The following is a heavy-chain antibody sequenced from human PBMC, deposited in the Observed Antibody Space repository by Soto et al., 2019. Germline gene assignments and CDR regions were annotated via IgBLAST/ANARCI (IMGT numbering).Heavy chain of an antibody. J-gene: IGHJ6*03. Sequence: EVQLVESGGGLVQPGGSLRLSCAASGFTFSSYWMSWVRQAPGKGLEWVANIKQDGSEKYYVDSVKGRFTISRDNAKNSLYLQMNSLRAEDTVVYYCARVPGIYYYYYMDVWGKGTTVTVSS. D-gene: IGHD6-13*01. CDR1: GFTFSSYW. CDR2: IKQDGSEK. V-gene: IGHV3-7*01. CDR3: ARVPGIYYYYYMDV.